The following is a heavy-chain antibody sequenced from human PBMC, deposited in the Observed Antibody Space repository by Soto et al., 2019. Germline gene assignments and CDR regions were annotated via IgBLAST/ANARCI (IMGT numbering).Heavy chain of an antibody. J-gene: IGHJ6*01. Sequence: EVQLVESGGGLVKPGGSLRLSCAASGFTFSSYSMNWVRQAPGKGLEWVSSISSSSSYIYYADSVNGRFTISRDNAKNSLYLQMNSLIAEDTAVYYCARDQAYYDFWSGYQVYYYYGMDGWVQGTNVPVST. CDR1: GFTFSSYS. CDR2: ISSSSSYI. D-gene: IGHD3-3*01. CDR3: ARDQAYYDFWSGYQVYYYYGMDG. V-gene: IGHV3-21*01.